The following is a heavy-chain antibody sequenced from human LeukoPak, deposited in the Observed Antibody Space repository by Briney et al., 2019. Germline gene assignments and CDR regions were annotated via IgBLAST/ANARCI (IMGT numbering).Heavy chain of an antibody. CDR1: GFTVSRNY. CDR3: ARDSPEYSSGPPVDY. J-gene: IGHJ4*02. V-gene: IGHV3-66*02. D-gene: IGHD6-19*01. CDR2: IYSGGST. Sequence: GGSLRLSCAASGFTVSRNYMSWVRQAPGKRLEWVSVIYSGGSTYYADSVKGRFTISRDNSKNTLYLQMNSLRAEDTAVYYCARDSPEYSSGPPVDYWGQGTLVTVSS.